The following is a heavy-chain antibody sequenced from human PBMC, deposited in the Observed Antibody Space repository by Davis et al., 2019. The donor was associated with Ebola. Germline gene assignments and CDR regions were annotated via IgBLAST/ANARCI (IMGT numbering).Heavy chain of an antibody. J-gene: IGHJ6*02. V-gene: IGHV3-30*18. CDR3: AKDTSGLLYYGMDV. CDR2: ISYDGSNK. D-gene: IGHD5/OR15-5a*01. Sequence: LSLTCAASGFTFSNAWMNWVRQAPGKGLEWVAVISYDGSNKYYADSVKGRFTISRDNSKNTLYLQMNSLRAEDTAVYYCAKDTSGLLYYGMDVWGQGTTVTVSS. CDR1: GFTFSNAW.